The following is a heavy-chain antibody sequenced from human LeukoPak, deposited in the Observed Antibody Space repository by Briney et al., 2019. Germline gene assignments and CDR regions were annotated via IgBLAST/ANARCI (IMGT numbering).Heavy chain of an antibody. V-gene: IGHV3-23*01. Sequence: GGSVRLSCAASGFTFSSYAMSWVRQAPGKGLEWVSGISGSGDNTYYADSVKGRFTISRDNSKNTLYVQVNSLGTEDTAAYYCAKGSYYGSSGSFYFDYWGQGTLVTVSS. CDR1: GFTFSSYA. CDR3: AKGSYYGSSGSFYFDY. D-gene: IGHD3-22*01. CDR2: ISGSGDNT. J-gene: IGHJ4*02.